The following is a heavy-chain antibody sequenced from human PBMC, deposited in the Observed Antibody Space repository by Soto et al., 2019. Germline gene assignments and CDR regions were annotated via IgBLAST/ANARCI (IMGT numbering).Heavy chain of an antibody. Sequence: QVHLLLQSGAEVKKPGSSVKVACKASGGNPSNSAISWVRQAPGQGLEWMGGIIPVFGIISHAQNFQGRVTITADESTSTGYREMSSLRSEDTAVYFCAGGRIVVAGSSAYYSMDVWGQGTTVTVSS. CDR3: AGGRIVVAGSSAYYSMDV. V-gene: IGHV1-69*01. D-gene: IGHD6-19*01. CDR1: GGNPSNSA. J-gene: IGHJ6*02. CDR2: IIPVFGII.